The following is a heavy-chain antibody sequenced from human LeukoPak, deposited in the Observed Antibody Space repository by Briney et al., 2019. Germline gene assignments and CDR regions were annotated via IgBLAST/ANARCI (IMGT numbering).Heavy chain of an antibody. J-gene: IGHJ6*02. D-gene: IGHD2-2*01. V-gene: IGHV3-30*18. CDR1: GFTFSSYE. CDR2: ISYDGSNK. CDR3: AKNSDCSSTSCYSYYYGMDV. Sequence: GGSLRLSCAASGFTFSSYEMNWVRQAPGKGLEWVAVISYDGSNKYYADSVKGRFTISRDNSKNTLYLQMNSLRAEDTAVYYCAKNSDCSSTSCYSYYYGMDVWGQGTTVTVSS.